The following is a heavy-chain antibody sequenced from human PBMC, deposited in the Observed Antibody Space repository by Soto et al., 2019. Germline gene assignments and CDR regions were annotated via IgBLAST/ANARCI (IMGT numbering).Heavy chain of an antibody. CDR2: INHSGST. CDR1: GGSFSGYY. V-gene: IGHV4-34*01. J-gene: IGHJ6*03. Sequence: SETLCLTCAVYGGSFSGYYWSWIRQPPGKGLEWIGEINHSGSTNYNPSLKSRVTISVDTSKNQFSLKLSSVTAADTAVYYCARGRGITIRAMDVWGKGTTVTVSS. D-gene: IGHD3-3*01. CDR3: ARGRGITIRAMDV.